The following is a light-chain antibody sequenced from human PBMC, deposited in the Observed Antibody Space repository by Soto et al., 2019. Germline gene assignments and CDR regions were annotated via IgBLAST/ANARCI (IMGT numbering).Light chain of an antibody. J-gene: IGKJ5*01. CDR1: QSVLYSSNNKNY. Sequence: DIVMTQSPDSLAVSLGERATINCKSSQSVLYSSNNKNYLAWYQQKPGQPPNLLIYWASTRESGVPDRFSGSGSGTDFTLTINSLQAEDVAVYYCQQYYTTPITFGQGTRLEIK. V-gene: IGKV4-1*01. CDR2: WAS. CDR3: QQYYTTPIT.